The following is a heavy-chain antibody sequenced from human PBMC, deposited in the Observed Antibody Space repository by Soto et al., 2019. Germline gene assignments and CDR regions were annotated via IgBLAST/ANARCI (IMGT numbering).Heavy chain of an antibody. V-gene: IGHV4-59*01. CDR1: GGSISSYY. D-gene: IGHD1-26*01. J-gene: IGHJ4*02. CDR3: ASGGSYTPYYFDY. CDR2: IYYSGIT. Sequence: SETLSLTCTVSGGSISSYYWSWIRQPPGKGLEWIGYIYYSGITNYNPSLKSRVTISVDTSKNQFSLKLSSVTAADTAVYYCASGGSYTPYYFDYWGQGTLVTAPQ.